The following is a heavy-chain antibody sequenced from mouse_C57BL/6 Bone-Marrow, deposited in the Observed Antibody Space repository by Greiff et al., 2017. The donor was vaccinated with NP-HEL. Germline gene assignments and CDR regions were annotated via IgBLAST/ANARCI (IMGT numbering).Heavy chain of an antibody. J-gene: IGHJ4*01. CDR1: GFTFTDYY. V-gene: IGHV7-3*01. CDR2: IRNKANGYTS. Sequence: EVKLMESGGGLVQPGGSLSLSCAASGFTFTDYYMSWVRQPPGKALEWLGFIRNKANGYTSEYSVSVKGRFTTSRDNSQSILYLQMSALRAEDSAAYYCEGWIYNDYAVDTFYAMDYWGQGTSVTVSS. CDR3: EGWIYNDYAVDTFYAMDY. D-gene: IGHD2-4*01.